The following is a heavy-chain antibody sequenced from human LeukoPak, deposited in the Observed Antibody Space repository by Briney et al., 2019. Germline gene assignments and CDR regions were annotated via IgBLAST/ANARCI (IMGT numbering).Heavy chain of an antibody. CDR2: IYSSGST. Sequence: SETLSLTCTVSGGSVTSGSNYWSWIRQPPGRGLEWIGYIYSSGSTEYNPGLKSRVTISMDPSKNQFSLKLRSVTAADTAVYFCAKEHMAVTGYFDGWGKGTLVSVSS. CDR1: GGSVTSGSNY. CDR3: AKEHMAVTGYFDG. V-gene: IGHV4-61*01. J-gene: IGHJ4*02. D-gene: IGHD6-19*01.